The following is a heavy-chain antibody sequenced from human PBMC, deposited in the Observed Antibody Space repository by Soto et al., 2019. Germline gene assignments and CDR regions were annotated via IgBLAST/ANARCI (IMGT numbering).Heavy chain of an antibody. D-gene: IGHD3-10*01. V-gene: IGHV1-46*01. CDR1: GYTFTSYY. Sequence: QVQLVQSGAEVKKPGASVKVSCKASGYTFTSYYMHWVRQAPGQGLEWMGIINLSGGSTSYAQKFQGRVTMTRDTSTSTVYMELSSLRSEDTAVYYCARGGPAGDRDYYYYGMDVWGQGTTVTVSS. CDR2: INLSGGST. J-gene: IGHJ6*02. CDR3: ARGGPAGDRDYYYYGMDV.